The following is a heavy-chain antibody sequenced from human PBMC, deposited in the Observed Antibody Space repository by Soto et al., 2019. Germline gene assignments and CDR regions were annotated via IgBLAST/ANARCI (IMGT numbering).Heavy chain of an antibody. D-gene: IGHD6-19*01. V-gene: IGHV3-23*01. CDR3: AKDGGCSVAGTPYYYYGMDV. CDR2: ISGSGGST. CDR1: GFTFSSYA. J-gene: IGHJ6*02. Sequence: GGSLRLSCAASGFTFSSYAMSWVRQAPGKGLEWVSAISGSGGSTYYADSVKGRFTISRDNSKNTLYLQMNSLRAEDTAVYYCAKDGGCSVAGTPYYYYGMDVWGQGTTVTVSS.